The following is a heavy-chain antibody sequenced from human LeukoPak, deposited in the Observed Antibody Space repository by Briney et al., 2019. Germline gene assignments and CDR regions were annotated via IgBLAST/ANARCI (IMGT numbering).Heavy chain of an antibody. D-gene: IGHD6-13*01. J-gene: IGHJ2*01. CDR2: ISGSGGST. CDR3: ATQQGTRSSYWYFDL. Sequence: ASVKVSCKASGGTFSSYAMSWVRQAPGRGLEWVSAISGSGGSTYYADSVKGRFTISRDNSKNTLYLQMNSLRAEDTAVYYCATQQGTRSSYWYFDLWGRGTLVTVSS. CDR1: GGTFSSYA. V-gene: IGHV3-23*01.